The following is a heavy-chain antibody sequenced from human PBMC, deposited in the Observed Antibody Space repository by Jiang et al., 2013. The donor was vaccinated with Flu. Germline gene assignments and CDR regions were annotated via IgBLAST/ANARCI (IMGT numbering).Heavy chain of an antibody. J-gene: IGHJ6*02. D-gene: IGHD3-10*01. Sequence: SLTCTVSGGSISSSSYYWGWIRQPPGKGLEWIGSIYYSGSTYYNPSLKSRVTISVDTSKNQFSLKLSSVTAADTAVYYCASTMVRGVHAPYYYYGMDVWGQGTTVTVSS. V-gene: IGHV4-39*01. CDR2: IYYSGST. CDR3: ASTMVRGVHAPYYYYGMDV. CDR1: GGSISSSSYY.